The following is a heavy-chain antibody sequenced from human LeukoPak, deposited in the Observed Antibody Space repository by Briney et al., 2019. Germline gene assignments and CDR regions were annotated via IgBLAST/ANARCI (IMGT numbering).Heavy chain of an antibody. V-gene: IGHV3-66*01. D-gene: IGHD4-11*01. CDR1: GFSVSGNY. CDR3: VKEAPGTTIYF. CDR2: IYRGDDT. Sequence: GGSLRLSCAASGFSVSGNYMRWLRQAPGQGLEWGSVIYRGDDTYYADSVKGRFTISRDSSENTVHLQMDSLRAEDTAVYYCVKEAPGTTIYFWGQGTLVTVSS. J-gene: IGHJ4*02.